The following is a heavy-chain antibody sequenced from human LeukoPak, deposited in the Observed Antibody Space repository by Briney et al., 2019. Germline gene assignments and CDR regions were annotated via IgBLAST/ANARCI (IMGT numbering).Heavy chain of an antibody. CDR1: GFTFSSYW. Sequence: GGSLRLSCAASGFTFSSYWMSWVRQAPGKGLEWVANIKQDGSEKYYVDSVKGRFTISRDNAKNSLYLQMNSLRAEDTAVYYCARSNYYDSSGAFDYWGQGTLVTVSS. J-gene: IGHJ4*02. CDR2: IKQDGSEK. D-gene: IGHD3-22*01. V-gene: IGHV3-7*01. CDR3: ARSNYYDSSGAFDY.